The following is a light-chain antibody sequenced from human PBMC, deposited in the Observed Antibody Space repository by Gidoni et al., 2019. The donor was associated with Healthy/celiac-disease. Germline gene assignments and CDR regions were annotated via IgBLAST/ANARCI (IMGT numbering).Light chain of an antibody. CDR2: KAS. J-gene: IGKJ2*03. Sequence: DIQMTQSPSTLSASVGDRVTITCRASQSISSWLAWYQQKPGKAPKLLIYKASSLESGVPSRFSGRGSGTAFTLTISSLQPDDFATYYCQQYNSYSYSFGQGTKLEIK. CDR1: QSISSW. V-gene: IGKV1-5*03. CDR3: QQYNSYSYS.